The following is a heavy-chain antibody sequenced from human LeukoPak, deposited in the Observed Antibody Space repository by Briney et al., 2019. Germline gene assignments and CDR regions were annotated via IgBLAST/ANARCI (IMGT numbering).Heavy chain of an antibody. CDR3: ARGAVRRYYYDSSGYYQSRYYFDY. Sequence: ASVKVSCKASGYTFTSYYMHWVRQAPGQGLEWMGIINPSGGSTSYAQKFQGRVTMTRDMSTSTVYMELSSLRSEDTAVYYCARGAVRRYYYDSSGYYQSRYYFDYWGQGTLVTVSS. CDR1: GYTFTSYY. J-gene: IGHJ4*02. V-gene: IGHV1-46*01. CDR2: INPSGGST. D-gene: IGHD3-22*01.